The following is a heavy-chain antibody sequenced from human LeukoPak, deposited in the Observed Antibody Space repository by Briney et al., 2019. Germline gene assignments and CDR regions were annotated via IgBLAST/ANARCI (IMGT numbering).Heavy chain of an antibody. CDR3: ATPGNDYGDPSRPFDY. Sequence: GGSLRLSCAASGFTVSSNYMSWVRQAPGKGLECVSVIYSGGSTYYADSVKGRFTISRDNSKNTLYLQMNSLRAEDTAVYYCATPGNDYGDPSRPFDYWGQGTLVTVSS. D-gene: IGHD4-17*01. CDR2: IYSGGST. CDR1: GFTVSSNY. V-gene: IGHV3-53*01. J-gene: IGHJ4*02.